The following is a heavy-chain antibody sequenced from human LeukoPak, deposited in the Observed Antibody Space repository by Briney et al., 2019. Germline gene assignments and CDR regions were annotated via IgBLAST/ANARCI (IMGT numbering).Heavy chain of an antibody. V-gene: IGHV3-11*01. D-gene: IGHD4-17*01. CDR2: ISSSGSTI. CDR3: AREGTTVTTDLYYYYGMDV. CDR1: GFTFSDYY. Sequence: PGGSLRLSCAASGFTFSDYYMSWIRQAPGKGLEWVSYISSSGSTIYYADSVKGRFTISRDNAKNSLYLQMNSLRAEDTAVYYCAREGTTVTTDLYYYYGMDVWGQGTTVTVS. J-gene: IGHJ6*02.